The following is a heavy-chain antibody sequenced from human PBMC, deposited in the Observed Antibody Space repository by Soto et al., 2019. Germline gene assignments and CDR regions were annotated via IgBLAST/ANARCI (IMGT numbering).Heavy chain of an antibody. J-gene: IGHJ6*02. Sequence: SETLSLTCTVSGGSISSYYWSWIRQPPGKGLEWIGYIYYSGSTNYNPSLKSRVTISVDTSKNQFSLKLSSVTAADTAVYYCARGGPVVPAAEKRYGMDVWGQGTTVTVYS. CDR3: ARGGPVVPAAEKRYGMDV. CDR2: IYYSGST. V-gene: IGHV4-59*01. D-gene: IGHD2-2*01. CDR1: GGSISSYY.